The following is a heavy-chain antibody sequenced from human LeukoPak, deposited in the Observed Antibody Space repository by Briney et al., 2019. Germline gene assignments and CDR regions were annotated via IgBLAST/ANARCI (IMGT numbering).Heavy chain of an antibody. CDR3: ASSAGITMVRGAYYYYGMDV. CDR1: GGTFSSYA. Sequence: ASVKVSCKASGGTFSSYAISWVRQAPGQGLEWMGGIIPIFGTANYAQKFQGGVTITADESTSTAYMELSSLRSEDSAVYYCASSAGITMVRGAYYYYGMDVWGKGTTVTVSS. J-gene: IGHJ6*04. V-gene: IGHV1-69*01. D-gene: IGHD3-10*01. CDR2: IIPIFGTA.